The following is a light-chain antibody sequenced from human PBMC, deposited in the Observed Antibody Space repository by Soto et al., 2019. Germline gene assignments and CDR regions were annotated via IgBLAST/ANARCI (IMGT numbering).Light chain of an antibody. CDR3: QQADTFPIT. Sequence: DIQMTQSPSSVSASVGDRVTITCRASQGISSWLAWYQQKPGKAPKLLIYAASSLQSGVPSRFSGSGFRTDFTLTISSLQPEDSAIDDCQQADTFPITFGQGTRLEIK. CDR1: QGISSW. J-gene: IGKJ5*01. CDR2: AAS. V-gene: IGKV1-12*01.